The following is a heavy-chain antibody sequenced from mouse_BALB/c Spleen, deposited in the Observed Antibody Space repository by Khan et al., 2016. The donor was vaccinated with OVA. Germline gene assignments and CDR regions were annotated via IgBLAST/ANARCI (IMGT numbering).Heavy chain of an antibody. CDR2: ISYSGGT. CDR3: ARGNYYGCYFDY. CDR1: GYSITSGYA. D-gene: IGHD1-1*01. V-gene: IGHV3-2*02. J-gene: IGHJ2*01. Sequence: EVQLQESGPGLVKPSQSLSLTCTVTGYSITSGYAWNWIRQFPGNKLEWMGYISYSGGTSYNPSLKSRISITRDTSKNQFFLQLNSVTTEDTATYYCARGNYYGCYFDYWGQGTTLTVSS.